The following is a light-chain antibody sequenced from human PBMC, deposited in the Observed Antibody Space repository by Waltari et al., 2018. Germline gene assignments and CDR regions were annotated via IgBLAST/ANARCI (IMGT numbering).Light chain of an antibody. CDR1: QSINNN. V-gene: IGKV3-15*01. CDR3: QQYNSWPLT. CDR2: GAS. Sequence: EIMMTQSPVTLSLSPGESATLSCRASQSINNNLPWYQQNPGQAPRLLIYGASTRAPGIPARFSGIGSGTEFTLTISSLQSEDFAVYYCQQYNSWPLTFGGGTKVEIK. J-gene: IGKJ4*01.